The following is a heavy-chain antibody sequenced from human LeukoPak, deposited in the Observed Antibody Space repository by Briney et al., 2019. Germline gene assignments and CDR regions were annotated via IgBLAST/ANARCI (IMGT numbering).Heavy chain of an antibody. CDR1: GFPFETNA. CDR2: IGNTET. CDR3: AKDWIQFNRVFDCFDS. J-gene: IGHJ4*02. V-gene: IGHV3-23*01. Sequence: GGSLGLSCATSGFPFETNAMSWVRQAPGKGLEWVATIGNTETFYADSVTGRFTISRDNSKNTVNLQMNRLRVEDTAIYYCAKDWIQFNRVFDCFDSWGQGTLVTVSS. D-gene: IGHD5-18*01.